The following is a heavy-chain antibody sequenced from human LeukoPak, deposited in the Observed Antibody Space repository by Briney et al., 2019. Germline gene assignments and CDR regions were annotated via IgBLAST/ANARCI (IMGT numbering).Heavy chain of an antibody. J-gene: IGHJ6*03. CDR3: ARFRYYYYYMDV. V-gene: IGHV4-59*01. CDR2: IYYSGST. CDR1: GGSISSYY. Sequence: SETLSLTCTVSGGSISSYYWSWIRQPPGKGLEWIGYIYYSGSTNYNPSLKSRVTISVDTSKNQFSLKLSSVTAADTAVYYCARFRYYYYYMDVWGKGTTVTVSS.